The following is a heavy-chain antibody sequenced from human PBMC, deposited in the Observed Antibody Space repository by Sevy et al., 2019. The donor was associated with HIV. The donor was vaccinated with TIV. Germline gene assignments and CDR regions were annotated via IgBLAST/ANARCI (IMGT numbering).Heavy chain of an antibody. CDR1: GFTISRYG. J-gene: IGHJ6*02. D-gene: IGHD6-13*01. V-gene: IGHV3-30*18. CDR2: ISYDGSNK. CDR3: AKDKGYSSSWYPIYYYYYGMDV. Sequence: GGSLRLSCAASGFTISRYGMHWVRQAPGKGLEWVAVISYDGSNKYYADSVKGRFTISRDNSKNTLYLQMNSLRAEDTAVYYCAKDKGYSSSWYPIYYYYYGMDVWGQGTTVTVSS.